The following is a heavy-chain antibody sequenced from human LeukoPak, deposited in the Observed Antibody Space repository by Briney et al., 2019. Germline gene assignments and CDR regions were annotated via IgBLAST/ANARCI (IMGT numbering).Heavy chain of an antibody. J-gene: IGHJ4*02. V-gene: IGHV3-48*02. CDR1: GFXFSGYS. CDR2: ISSSSSTI. CDR3: ARDYIATAAN. D-gene: IGHD6-13*01. Sequence: GGSLRLSCAASGFXFSGYSINWVRQAPGKGLEWVAYISSSSSTIYYADSVKGRFTISRDNAKNSLYLQINSLRDEDTAVYYCARDYIATAANWGQGILVIVSS.